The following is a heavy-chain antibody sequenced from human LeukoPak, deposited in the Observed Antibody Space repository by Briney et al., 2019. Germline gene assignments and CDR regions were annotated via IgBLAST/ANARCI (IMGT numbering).Heavy chain of an antibody. D-gene: IGHD3-22*01. CDR3: ARDRPYYYDSSGPRGFDI. CDR1: GFPFSSHV. Sequence: GGSLRLSCAASGFPFSSHVLSWVRQAPGKGLEWVSSISSSSSYIYYADSVKGRFTISRDNAKNSLYLQMNSLRAEDTAVYYCARDRPYYYDSSGPRGFDIWGQGTMVTVSS. J-gene: IGHJ3*02. CDR2: ISSSSSYI. V-gene: IGHV3-21*01.